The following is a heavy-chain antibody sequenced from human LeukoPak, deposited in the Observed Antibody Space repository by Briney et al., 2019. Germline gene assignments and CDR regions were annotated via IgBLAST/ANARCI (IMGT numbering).Heavy chain of an antibody. J-gene: IGHJ4*02. CDR2: IYYGGNT. D-gene: IGHD6-13*01. CDR3: ATSSSWYRFDY. Sequence: AETLSLTCTVSGGSTTITSSYWGWIRQPPGKGLEWIGSIYYGGNTYYSPSLKSRVTISVDTSKNQFSLNLSSVTAADTAMYYCATSSSWYRFDYWGQGTLVTVSS. V-gene: IGHV4-39*01. CDR1: GGSTTITSSY.